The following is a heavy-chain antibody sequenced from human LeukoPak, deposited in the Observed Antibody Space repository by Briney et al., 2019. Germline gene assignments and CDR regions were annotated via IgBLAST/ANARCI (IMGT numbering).Heavy chain of an antibody. J-gene: IGHJ4*02. CDR3: ARLTPSPAFDY. Sequence: SETLSLTCAVSGGSISSSGYYWSWIRQPPGRGLEWIATIYYNGNTYYNPSLKSRVTISIDTSKNQFSLKLSSVTAADTAVYYCARLTPSPAFDYWSQGTLVTVSS. V-gene: IGHV4-39*01. CDR1: GGSISSSGYY. CDR2: IYYNGNT.